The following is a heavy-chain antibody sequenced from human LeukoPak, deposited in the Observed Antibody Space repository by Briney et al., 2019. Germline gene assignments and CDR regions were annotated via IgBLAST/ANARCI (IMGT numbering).Heavy chain of an antibody. V-gene: IGHV3-23*01. CDR1: VFTFSSYA. D-gene: IGHD4-17*01. CDR3: AKDHYDYGDYVFLAGYDY. CDR2: ISGSGGST. J-gene: IGHJ4*02. Sequence: GGSLRLSCAVSVFTFSSYAMSWVRPAPGEGLEWVSAISGSGGSTYYADSVKGRFTISRDNSKNTLYLQMNSLRAEDTAVYYCAKDHYDYGDYVFLAGYDYWGQGTPVTVSS.